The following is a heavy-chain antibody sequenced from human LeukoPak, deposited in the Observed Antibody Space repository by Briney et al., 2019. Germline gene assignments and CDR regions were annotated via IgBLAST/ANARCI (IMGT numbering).Heavy chain of an antibody. Sequence: SGGSLRLSCAASGFTFSSYSMNWVRQAPGKGLEWVSYISSSSTIYYADSVKGRFTISRDNAKNSLYLQMNSLRAEDTAVYYCARDLGGSGYYGYWGQGTLVTVSS. V-gene: IGHV3-48*01. J-gene: IGHJ4*02. D-gene: IGHD3-22*01. CDR3: ARDLGGSGYYGY. CDR1: GFTFSSYS. CDR2: ISSSSTI.